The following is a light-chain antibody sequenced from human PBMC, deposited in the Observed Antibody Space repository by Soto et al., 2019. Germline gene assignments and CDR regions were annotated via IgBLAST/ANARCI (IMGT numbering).Light chain of an antibody. CDR3: QYYDSRLSGRV. V-gene: IGLV1-40*01. CDR2: GNS. Sequence: QSVLTQPPSVSGAPGQRVTISCTGSSSNIGAGYDVHWYQQLPGTAPKLLIYGNSNRPSGVPDRFSGSKSGTSASLAITGLQAEDEADYYCQYYDSRLSGRVFGGGTKLTVL. J-gene: IGLJ2*01. CDR1: SSNIGAGYD.